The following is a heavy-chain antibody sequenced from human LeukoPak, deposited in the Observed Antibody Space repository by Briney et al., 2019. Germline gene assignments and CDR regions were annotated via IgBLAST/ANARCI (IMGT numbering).Heavy chain of an antibody. J-gene: IGHJ3*02. CDR1: GGSISSGRYY. CDR3: ARQSPRASYDSSGYENDAFDI. D-gene: IGHD3-22*01. Sequence: SQTLSLTCTLSGGSISSGRYYWSWLRQPAWKGLASTSRIYTSGSTNYNPSLKSRVTISVDTSKNQFSLKLSSVTAADTAVYYCARQSPRASYDSSGYENDAFDIWGQGTMVTVSS. CDR2: IYTSGST. V-gene: IGHV4-61*02.